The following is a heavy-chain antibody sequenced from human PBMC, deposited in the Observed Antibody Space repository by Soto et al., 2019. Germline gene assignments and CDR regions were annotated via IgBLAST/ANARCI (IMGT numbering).Heavy chain of an antibody. Sequence: SVKVSCNASGGTFSSYAICWVRQAPGQGLEWMGGIIPIFGTANYAQKFQGRVTITAAESTSTAYMELSSLRYEDTAVDYCASRHVAGAGMIDLDAFDIWGQGTMVTVSS. J-gene: IGHJ3*02. D-gene: IGHD6-13*01. CDR1: GGTFSSYA. CDR3: ASRHVAGAGMIDLDAFDI. CDR2: IIPIFGTA. V-gene: IGHV1-69*13.